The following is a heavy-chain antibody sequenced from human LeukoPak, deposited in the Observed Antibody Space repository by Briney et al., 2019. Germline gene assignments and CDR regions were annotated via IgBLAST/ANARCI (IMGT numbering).Heavy chain of an antibody. CDR3: AREGTRTRGDLDY. Sequence: ASVKVSWKASGYTFTSYYMHWVRQAPAQGLEWMGIINPSGGSTSYAQKFQGRVTMTRDTPTSTVYMELSSLGSEDTAVYYCAREGTRTRGDLDYWGQGTLVTVSS. CDR1: GYTFTSYY. CDR2: INPSGGST. V-gene: IGHV1-46*01. D-gene: IGHD3-16*01. J-gene: IGHJ4*02.